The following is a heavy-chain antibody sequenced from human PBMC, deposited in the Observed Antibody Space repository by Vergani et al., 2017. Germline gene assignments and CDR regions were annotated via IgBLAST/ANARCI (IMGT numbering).Heavy chain of an antibody. J-gene: IGHJ2*01. Sequence: EVRLEQSGAEVKRPGTTVKISCKVSGHTSSDFQIHWVQQGPGRGLEWMGLFDLEDGQSIQTDKFVGRVTMTADKSMDTAYMEITSLISDDTAVYYCATVALRRIRFFDRWGRGTPVTVSS. D-gene: IGHD2-15*01. CDR3: ATVALRRIRFFDR. CDR2: FDLEDGQS. CDR1: GHTSSDFQ. V-gene: IGHV1-69-2*01.